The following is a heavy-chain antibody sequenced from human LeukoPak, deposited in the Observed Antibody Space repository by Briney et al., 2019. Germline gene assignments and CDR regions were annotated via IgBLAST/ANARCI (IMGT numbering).Heavy chain of an antibody. J-gene: IGHJ4*02. CDR3: AKDRRWELPLGDSTTFDY. D-gene: IGHD1-26*01. V-gene: IGHV3-30*04. Sequence: PGGSLRLSCAATGFTFSSYAMHWVRQAPGKGLEWVAVISYDGSNKYYADSVKGRFTISGDNSKNTLYLQMNSLRAEDTAVYCCAKDRRWELPLGDSTTFDYWGQGTLVTVSS. CDR2: ISYDGSNK. CDR1: GFTFSSYA.